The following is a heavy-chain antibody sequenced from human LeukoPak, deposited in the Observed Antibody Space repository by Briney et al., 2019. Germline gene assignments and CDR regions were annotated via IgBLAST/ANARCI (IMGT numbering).Heavy chain of an antibody. CDR2: IIPIFGTA. CDR3: ASRHIAVAGTRYYYYYMDV. V-gene: IGHV1-69*13. CDR1: GGTFSSYA. J-gene: IGHJ6*03. Sequence: VNVSCMASGGTFSSYAISWVRQAAGRGVEWMGVIIPIFGTANYAQKFQGRVTITTDESTSTAYMELSSLRSEDTAVYYCASRHIAVAGTRYYYYYMDVWGKGTTVTVSS. D-gene: IGHD6-19*01.